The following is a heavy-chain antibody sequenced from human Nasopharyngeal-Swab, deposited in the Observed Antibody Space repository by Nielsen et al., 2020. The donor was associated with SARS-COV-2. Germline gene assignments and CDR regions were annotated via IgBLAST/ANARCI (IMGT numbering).Heavy chain of an antibody. J-gene: IGHJ4*02. V-gene: IGHV3-15*01. CDR1: GFTFSNAW. CDR3: TTDMVLLWFGELLIDY. CDR2: IKSKTDGGTT. D-gene: IGHD3-10*01. Sequence: GESLKISCAASGFTFSNAWMSWVRQAPGKGPEWVGRIKSKTDGGTTDYAAPVKGRFTISRDDSKNTLYLQMNSLKTEDTAVYYCTTDMVLLWFGELLIDYWGQGTLVTVSS.